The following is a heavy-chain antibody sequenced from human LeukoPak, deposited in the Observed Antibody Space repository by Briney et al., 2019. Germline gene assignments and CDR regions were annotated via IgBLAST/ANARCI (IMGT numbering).Heavy chain of an antibody. Sequence: PSETLSLTCIVSGGSISSDYWSWIRQPPGKGLEWIGYIYYSGSTDYNPSLKSRATISVDTSKKQFSLNLSSVTAADTAVYYCARRSMVRTVGYYYAMDVWGQGTTVTVSS. CDR2: IYYSGST. D-gene: IGHD4/OR15-4a*01. V-gene: IGHV4-59*08. CDR1: GGSISSDY. CDR3: ARRSMVRTVGYYYAMDV. J-gene: IGHJ6*02.